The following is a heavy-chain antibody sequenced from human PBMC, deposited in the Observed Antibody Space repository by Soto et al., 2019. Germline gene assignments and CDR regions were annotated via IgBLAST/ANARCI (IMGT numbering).Heavy chain of an antibody. J-gene: IGHJ4*02. CDR2: IIPIFGTA. Sequence: QVQLVQSGAEVKKPGSSVKVSCKASGGTFSSYSISWVRQAPGQGLEWMGGIIPIFGTANYAQKFQGRVTITADESTSTAYMELSRRRSDDTAVYYCAIEYSSSPPYYPTGYRGQGTLVTVSS. CDR1: GGTFSSYS. CDR3: AIEYSSSPPYYPTGY. V-gene: IGHV1-69*01. D-gene: IGHD6-6*01.